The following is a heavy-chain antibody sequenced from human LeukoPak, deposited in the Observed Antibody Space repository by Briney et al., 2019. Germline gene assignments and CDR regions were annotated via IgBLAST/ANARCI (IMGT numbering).Heavy chain of an antibody. J-gene: IGHJ4*02. CDR1: GFTFSSYA. V-gene: IGHV3-7*03. CDR2: IKQDGSEK. Sequence: GGSLRLSCAASGFTFSSYAMSWVRQAPGKGLEWVANIKQDGSEKYYVDSVKGRFTISRDNAKNSLYLQMNSLKTEDTAIYYCTRRGTTMTPDDYWGQGTLVTVSS. D-gene: IGHD4-11*01. CDR3: TRRGTTMTPDDY.